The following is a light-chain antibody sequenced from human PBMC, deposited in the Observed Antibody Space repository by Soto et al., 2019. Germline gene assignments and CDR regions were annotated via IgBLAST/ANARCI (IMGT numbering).Light chain of an antibody. Sequence: DIPMTQSPSSLSASVGDRVTITCRASQSIRNHLNWYQQKPGKAPKLLIYAASTLESGVPSRFSGSGYETDFTLTISSLQPEDFATYYCHQSYNSHTFGQGNKLEIK. J-gene: IGKJ2*01. V-gene: IGKV1-39*01. CDR1: QSIRNH. CDR2: AAS. CDR3: HQSYNSHT.